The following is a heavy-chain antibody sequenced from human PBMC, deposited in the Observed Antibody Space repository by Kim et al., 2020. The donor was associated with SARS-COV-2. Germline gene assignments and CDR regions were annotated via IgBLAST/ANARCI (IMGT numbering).Heavy chain of an antibody. CDR2: ISSSSSTI. Sequence: GGSLRLSCAASGFTFSSYSMNWVRQAPGKGLEWVSYISSSSSTIYYADSVKGRFTISRDNAKNSLYLQMNSLRDEDTAVYYCARDFYDSSGYYYFYFDYWGPGTLVTVSS. D-gene: IGHD3-22*01. V-gene: IGHV3-48*02. CDR1: GFTFSSYS. CDR3: ARDFYDSSGYYYFYFDY. J-gene: IGHJ4*02.